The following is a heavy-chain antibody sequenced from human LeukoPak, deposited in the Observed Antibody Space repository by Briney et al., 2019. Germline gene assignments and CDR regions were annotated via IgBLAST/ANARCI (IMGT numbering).Heavy chain of an antibody. CDR1: GFTFDDYA. J-gene: IGHJ4*02. CDR2: ISWNSGSI. Sequence: SLRLSCAASGFTFDDYAMHWVRQAPGKGLEWVSGISWNSGSIGYADSVKGRFTISRDNAKNSLYLQMNSLRAEDPALYYCAKDIKFLIFGEGFDYWGQGTLVTVSS. D-gene: IGHD3/OR15-3a*01. CDR3: AKDIKFLIFGEGFDY. V-gene: IGHV3-9*01.